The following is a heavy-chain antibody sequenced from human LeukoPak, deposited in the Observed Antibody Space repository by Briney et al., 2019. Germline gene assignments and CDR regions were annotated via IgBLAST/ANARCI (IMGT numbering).Heavy chain of an antibody. Sequence: MASETLSLTCTVSGGSISSYYWSWIRQPPGKGLEWIGYIYYSGSTNYNPSLKSRVTISVDTSKNQFSLKLSSVTAADTAVYYCARLYDSSGIDYWGQGTLVTVSS. D-gene: IGHD3-22*01. V-gene: IGHV4-59*08. CDR3: ARLYDSSGIDY. CDR1: GGSISSYY. CDR2: IYYSGST. J-gene: IGHJ4*02.